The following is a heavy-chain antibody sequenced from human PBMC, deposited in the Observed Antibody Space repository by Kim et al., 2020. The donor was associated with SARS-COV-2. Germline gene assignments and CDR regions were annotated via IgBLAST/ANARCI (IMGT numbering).Heavy chain of an antibody. Sequence: YAQKFQVRVTMTRDTSISTAYMELSRLRSDDTAVYYCARDSPHYGDYADYWGQGTLVTVSS. D-gene: IGHD4-17*01. V-gene: IGHV1-2*02. CDR3: ARDSPHYGDYADY. J-gene: IGHJ4*02.